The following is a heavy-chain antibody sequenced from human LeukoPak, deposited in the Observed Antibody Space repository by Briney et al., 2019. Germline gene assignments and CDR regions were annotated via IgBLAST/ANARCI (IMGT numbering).Heavy chain of an antibody. J-gene: IGHJ5*02. Sequence: SETLSLTCAVYGGSFSGYYWSWIRQPPGKGLEWIGEINHSGSTNYNPSQKSGVHISVATSKNQSSLTLSSVTAADTAVYYCAREAPVVTGRFGEKVAFDPWGQGTLVTVSS. V-gene: IGHV4-34*01. CDR2: INHSGST. CDR1: GGSFSGYY. CDR3: AREAPVVTGRFGEKVAFDP. D-gene: IGHD3-10*01.